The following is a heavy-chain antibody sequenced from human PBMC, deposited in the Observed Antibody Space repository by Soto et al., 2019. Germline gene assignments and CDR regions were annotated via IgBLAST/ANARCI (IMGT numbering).Heavy chain of an antibody. D-gene: IGHD5-18*01. V-gene: IGHV4-31*03. CDR3: ASPSNGYTSGMDV. J-gene: IGHJ6*02. Sequence: QVQLQESGPGLVKPSQTLSLTCNVSGGSISSGGNYWGWIRQQPGKGLEWIGDINNSGSTHYNPSLQRRVTISLDTSKNQFSLELSSVTAADTAVYYCASPSNGYTSGMDVWGQGTTVTVSS. CDR1: GGSISSGGNY. CDR2: INNSGST.